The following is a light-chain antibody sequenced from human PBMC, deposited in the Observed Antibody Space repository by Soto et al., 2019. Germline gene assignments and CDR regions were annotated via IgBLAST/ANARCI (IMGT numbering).Light chain of an antibody. Sequence: DIQMTQSPSTLSASVGDRVTITCRASQSISGWLAWYQQRPGKAPKLLIYDASSLESGVPSRFSCSGSGTEFTLTIGGLQPDDFATYYFQQYSGYSLFTFGPGTIVDIK. V-gene: IGKV1-5*01. J-gene: IGKJ3*01. CDR1: QSISGW. CDR3: QQYSGYSLFT. CDR2: DAS.